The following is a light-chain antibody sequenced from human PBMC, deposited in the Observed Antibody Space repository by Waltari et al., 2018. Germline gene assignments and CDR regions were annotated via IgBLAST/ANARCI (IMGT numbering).Light chain of an antibody. CDR2: GST. CDR1: GSNIRAGHD. CDR3: QSYDTSLTVV. Sequence: QSVLTQPPSVSGAPGQRVTISCTGSGSNIRAGHDVHWYHQVPRTAPKLLIYGSTSRPLGVPDRFFGSTSGTSASLTITGLQAEDEGDYYCQSYDTSLTVVFGGGTKLTVL. J-gene: IGLJ3*02. V-gene: IGLV1-40*01.